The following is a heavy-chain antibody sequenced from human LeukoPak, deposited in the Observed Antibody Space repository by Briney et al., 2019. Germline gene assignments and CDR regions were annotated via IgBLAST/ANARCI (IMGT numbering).Heavy chain of an antibody. J-gene: IGHJ4*02. V-gene: IGHV4-39*02. Sequence: PSETLSLTCTVSGGSIRSSYYYWGWIRQPPGKGLEWIGSIYDSGSTYYNPSLKSRVTISVDTSKNQFSLKLNSVTAADTAVYYCARDQKGTGHFDYWGQGTLVTVSS. CDR2: IYDSGST. D-gene: IGHD3-10*01. CDR3: ARDQKGTGHFDY. CDR1: GGSIRSSYYY.